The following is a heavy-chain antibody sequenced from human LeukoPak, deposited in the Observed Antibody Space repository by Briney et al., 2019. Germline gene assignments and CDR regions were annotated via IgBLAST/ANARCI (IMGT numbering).Heavy chain of an antibody. J-gene: IGHJ6*02. CDR1: GGSFSGYY. D-gene: IGHD5-18*01. Sequence: SETLSLTCAVYGGSFSGYYWSWIRQPPGKGLEWIGEINHSGSTNYNPSLKSRVTISVDTSKNQFSLKLSSVTAADTAVYYCARGSARGYSYGYYYYYGMDVWGQGTTVTVSS. V-gene: IGHV4-34*01. CDR2: INHSGST. CDR3: ARGSARGYSYGYYYYYGMDV.